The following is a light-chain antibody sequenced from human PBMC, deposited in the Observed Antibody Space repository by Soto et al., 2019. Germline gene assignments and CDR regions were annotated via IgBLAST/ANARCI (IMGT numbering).Light chain of an antibody. V-gene: IGKV2-28*01. Sequence: EIVVTQSPLSLSVTPGEPASISCRSSQNLLHIDGYNYLDWYLQKPGQSPQLLIFLGSYRASGVPDRFSGSGSGTDFTLRIRRVEAEDVGVYYCMKGTNWQPNSLTFGGGPKVDSK. CDR1: QNLLHIDGYNY. CDR3: MKGTNWQPNSLT. CDR2: LGS. J-gene: IGKJ4*01.